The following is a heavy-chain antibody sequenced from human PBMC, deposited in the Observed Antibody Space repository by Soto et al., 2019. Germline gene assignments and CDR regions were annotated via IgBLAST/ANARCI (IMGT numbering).Heavy chain of an antibody. D-gene: IGHD6-13*01. CDR3: AKNITSWYDY. J-gene: IGHJ4*02. Sequence: QVQLVQSGAELKKPGASVKVSCKASGYTFNNYGTGWVRQAPGQGLEWMGWISVYNGYANYAQKFQGRIIMTADTSTSTAYMELRSLRSDDTAIYYCAKNITSWYDYWGQGSLVTVSS. CDR1: GYTFNNYG. CDR2: ISVYNGYA. V-gene: IGHV1-18*01.